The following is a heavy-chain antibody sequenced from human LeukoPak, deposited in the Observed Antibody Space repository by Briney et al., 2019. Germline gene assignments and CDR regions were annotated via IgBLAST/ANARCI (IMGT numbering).Heavy chain of an antibody. CDR2: ISGSGVST. D-gene: IGHD3-22*01. Sequence: AVTWVQQAPGKGLEWVSAISGSGVSTYYADSVKGRFTVSRDNSKNTLYLQMNSLRAEDTAVYYCVSEGADFYDSSGYDYWGQGTLVTVSS. CDR3: VSEGADFYDSSGYDY. V-gene: IGHV3-23*01. CDR1: A. J-gene: IGHJ4*02.